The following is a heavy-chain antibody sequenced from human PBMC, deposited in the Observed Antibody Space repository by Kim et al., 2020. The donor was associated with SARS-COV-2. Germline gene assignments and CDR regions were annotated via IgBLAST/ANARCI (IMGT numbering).Heavy chain of an antibody. J-gene: IGHJ6*02. V-gene: IGHV1-2*02. D-gene: IGHD3-22*01. CDR2: INPNSGGT. Sequence: ASVKVSCKASGYTFTGYYMHWVRQAPGQGLEWMGWINPNSGGTNYAQKFQGRVTTTRDTSISTAYMELSRLRSDDTAVYYCARGGSSSVPYYYYGMDVWGQGTTVTVSS. CDR1: GYTFTGYY. CDR3: ARGGSSSVPYYYYGMDV.